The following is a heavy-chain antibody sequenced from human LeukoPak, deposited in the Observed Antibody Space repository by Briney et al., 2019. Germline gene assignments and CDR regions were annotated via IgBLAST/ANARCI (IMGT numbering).Heavy chain of an antibody. CDR1: GYTFTSYY. V-gene: IGHV1-46*01. D-gene: IGHD6-19*01. CDR2: INPSGGST. Sequence: ASVKVSCKASGYTFTSYYMHWVRQAPGQGLEWMGIINPSGGSTSYAQKFQGRVTMTRDTSTSTVYMEPSSLRSEDTAVYYCARDQERSGWYGWFDPWGQGTLVTVSS. CDR3: ARDQERSGWYGWFDP. J-gene: IGHJ5*02.